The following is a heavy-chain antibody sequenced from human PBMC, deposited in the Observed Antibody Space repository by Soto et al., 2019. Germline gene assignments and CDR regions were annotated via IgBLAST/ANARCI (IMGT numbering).Heavy chain of an antibody. J-gene: IGHJ6*02. V-gene: IGHV1-46*01. Sequence: QVQLVQSGAEVKKPGASVKVSCKASGYTFTSYYMHWVRQAPGQGLEWMGIINPSGGSTSYAQKFQGRVTMTRDTSTSTVYMELSSLRSEDTAVYYCARGDSSGWYKWGYYYYGMDVWGQGTTVTVSS. D-gene: IGHD6-19*01. CDR1: GYTFTSYY. CDR2: INPSGGST. CDR3: ARGDSSGWYKWGYYYYGMDV.